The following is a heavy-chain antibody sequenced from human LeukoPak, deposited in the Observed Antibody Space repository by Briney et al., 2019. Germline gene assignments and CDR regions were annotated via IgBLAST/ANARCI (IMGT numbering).Heavy chain of an antibody. Sequence: PGGSLRLSCAASGLIFSNYWMTWVRQAPGKGLEWVANIKEDGSETYYVDSVKGRFTISRDNDKNTLYLQMNSLRAEDTAVYYCEAYGSVWGQGTPVIVSS. V-gene: IGHV3-7*03. CDR2: IKEDGSET. CDR1: GLIFSNYW. CDR3: EAYGSV. J-gene: IGHJ4*02. D-gene: IGHD3-10*01.